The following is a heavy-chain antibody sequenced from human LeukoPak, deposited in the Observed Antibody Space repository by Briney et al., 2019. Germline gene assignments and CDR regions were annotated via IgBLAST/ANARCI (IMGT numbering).Heavy chain of an antibody. Sequence: GGSLRLSCAASGFTFSSYGMHWVRQAPGKGLEWVAVMSYDGSNKYYADSVKGRFTISRDNSKNTLYLQMNSLRAEDTAVYYCAKGQALPDYWGQGTLVTVSS. CDR2: MSYDGSNK. J-gene: IGHJ4*02. CDR1: GFTFSSYG. V-gene: IGHV3-30*18. CDR3: AKGQALPDY.